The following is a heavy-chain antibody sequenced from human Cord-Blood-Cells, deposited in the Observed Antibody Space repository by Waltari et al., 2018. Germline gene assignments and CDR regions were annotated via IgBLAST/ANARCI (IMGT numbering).Heavy chain of an antibody. V-gene: IGHV4-61*09. CDR3: ARGIAAAGNLNWFDP. Sequence: QVQLQESGPGLVKPSQTLSLTCTVSGGSISSGSYYWSWIRQPAGKGLEWIGYISTSGSTNHHPSLKSRVTISVDTSKNQFSLKLSSVTAADTAVYYCARGIAAAGNLNWFDPWGQGTLVTVSS. J-gene: IGHJ5*02. CDR1: GGSISSGSYY. CDR2: ISTSGST. D-gene: IGHD6-13*01.